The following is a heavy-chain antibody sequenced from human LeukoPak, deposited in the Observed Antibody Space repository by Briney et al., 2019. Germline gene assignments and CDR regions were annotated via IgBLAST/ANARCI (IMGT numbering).Heavy chain of an antibody. CDR3: AKGLIAARLTPFDY. V-gene: IGHV3-30*18. J-gene: IGHJ4*02. CDR1: GFTFSSYG. D-gene: IGHD6-6*01. Sequence: GRSLRLSCAASGFTFSSYGMHWVRQAPGKGLEWVAVISYDGSNKYYADSVKGRFTISRDNSKNTLYLQMNSLRAEDTAVYHCAKGLIAARLTPFDYWGQGTLVTVSS. CDR2: ISYDGSNK.